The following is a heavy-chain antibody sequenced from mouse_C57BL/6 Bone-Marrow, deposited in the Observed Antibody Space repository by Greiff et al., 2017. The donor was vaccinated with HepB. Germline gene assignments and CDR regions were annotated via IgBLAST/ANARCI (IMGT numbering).Heavy chain of an antibody. V-gene: IGHV5-9*01. Sequence: EVQVVESGGGLVKPGGSLKLSCAASGFTFSSYTMSWVRQTPEKRLEWVATLSGGGGNTYYPDSVKGRFTISRDNAKNTLYLQMSSLRSEDTALYYCARHGYYDFDYWGQGTTLTVSS. CDR2: LSGGGGNT. J-gene: IGHJ2*01. CDR3: ARHGYYDFDY. CDR1: GFTFSSYT. D-gene: IGHD2-3*01.